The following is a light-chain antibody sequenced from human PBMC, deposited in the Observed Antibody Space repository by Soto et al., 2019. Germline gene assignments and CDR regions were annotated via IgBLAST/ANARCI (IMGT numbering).Light chain of an antibody. J-gene: IGLJ3*02. CDR3: SAYTGRSTLV. CDR2: EVR. Sequence: QSALTQPASVSGSAGQSITISCSGTMRDVGAYNLVSWYQQHPGTAPKLIIYEVRNRPSGISSRFSGSRSGNTASLTISGLQPEDEGDYYCSAYTGRSTLVFGGGTQLTVL. V-gene: IGLV2-14*01. CDR1: MRDVGAYNL.